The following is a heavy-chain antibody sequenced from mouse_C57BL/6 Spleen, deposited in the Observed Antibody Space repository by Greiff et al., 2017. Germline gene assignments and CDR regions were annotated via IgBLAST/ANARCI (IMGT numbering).Heavy chain of an antibody. CDR2: ISSGGDYI. CDR3: TRAYYYGSSDQAWFAY. J-gene: IGHJ3*01. CDR1: GFTFSSYA. Sequence: EVKLQESGEGLVKPGGSLKLSCAASGFTFSSYAMSWVRQTPEKRLEWVAYISSGGDYIYYADTVKGRFTISRDNARNTLYLQMSSLKSEDTAMYYCTRAYYYGSSDQAWFAYWGQGTLVTVSA. V-gene: IGHV5-9-1*02. D-gene: IGHD1-1*01.